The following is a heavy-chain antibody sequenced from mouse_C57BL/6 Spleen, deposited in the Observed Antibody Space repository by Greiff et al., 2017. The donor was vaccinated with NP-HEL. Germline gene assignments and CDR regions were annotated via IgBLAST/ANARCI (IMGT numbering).Heavy chain of an antibody. Sequence: EVKLEESGGGLVQPGGSLSLSCAASGFTFTDYYMSWVRQPPGKALEWLGFIRNKANGYTTEYSASVKGRFTISRDNSQSILYLQMNALRAEDSATYYCARYILRSYYFDYWGQGTTLTVSS. CDR1: GFTFTDYY. CDR2: IRNKANGYTT. V-gene: IGHV7-3*01. CDR3: ARYILRSYYFDY. J-gene: IGHJ2*01. D-gene: IGHD1-1*01.